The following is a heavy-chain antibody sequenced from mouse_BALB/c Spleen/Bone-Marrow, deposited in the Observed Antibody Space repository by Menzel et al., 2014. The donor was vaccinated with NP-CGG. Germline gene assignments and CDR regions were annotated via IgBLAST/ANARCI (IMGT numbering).Heavy chain of an antibody. CDR1: GFNIKDTY. Sequence: EVKLQESGAELVKPGASVKLSCTASGFNIKDTYMHWVKQRPEQGLEWIGRIDPANGNIKYDPKFQGKATTTADTSSNTAYLQLSSLTSEDTAVYYCAPYYYGRWFANWGQGTLVTVSA. CDR2: IDPANGNI. D-gene: IGHD1-1*01. CDR3: APYYYGRWFAN. V-gene: IGHV14-3*02. J-gene: IGHJ3*01.